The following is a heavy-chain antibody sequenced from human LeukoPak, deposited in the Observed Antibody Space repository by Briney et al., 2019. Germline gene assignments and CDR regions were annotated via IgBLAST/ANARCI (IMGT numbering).Heavy chain of an antibody. J-gene: IGHJ4*02. CDR3: ARRDCSSTSCYEVYFDY. CDR1: GYSFTSYW. CDR2: IYPGDSDT. D-gene: IGHD2-2*01. V-gene: IGHV5-51*01. Sequence: GESLKISCKGSGYSFTSYWIGWVRQMPGKGLERMGIIYPGDSDTRYSPSFQGQVTISADKSISTAYLQWSSLKASDTAMYYCARRDCSSTSCYEVYFDYWGQGTLVTVSS.